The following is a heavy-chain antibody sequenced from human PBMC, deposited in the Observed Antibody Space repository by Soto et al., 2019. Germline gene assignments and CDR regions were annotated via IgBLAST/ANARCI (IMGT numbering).Heavy chain of an antibody. Sequence: PGGSLRLSCAASGFTFSSYAMSWVRQAPGKGLEWVSAISGSGGSTYYADSVRGRFTISRDNSKNTLYLQMNSLRAEDTAVYYCAKGITVTTNCYFDYWGQGTLVTVSS. V-gene: IGHV3-23*01. CDR2: ISGSGGST. J-gene: IGHJ4*02. CDR3: AKGITVTTNCYFDY. CDR1: GFTFSSYA. D-gene: IGHD4-17*01.